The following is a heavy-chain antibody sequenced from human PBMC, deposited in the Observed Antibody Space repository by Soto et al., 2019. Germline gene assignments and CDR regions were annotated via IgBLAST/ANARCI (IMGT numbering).Heavy chain of an antibody. CDR3: ERALWDHDAFDI. J-gene: IGHJ3*02. D-gene: IGHD1-26*01. CDR2: ISGSGGST. Sequence: HPGGSLRLSCAASGFTFSSYAMSWVRQAPGKGLEWVSSISGSGGSTYYADSVKGRFTISRDNSKNTLYLQMNSLRDEDTAVYYCERALWDHDAFDIWGQGTMVPVS. V-gene: IGHV3-23*01. CDR1: GFTFSSYA.